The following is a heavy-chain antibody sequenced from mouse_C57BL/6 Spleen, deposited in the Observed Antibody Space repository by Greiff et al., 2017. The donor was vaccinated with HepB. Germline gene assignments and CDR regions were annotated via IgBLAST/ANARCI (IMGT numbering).Heavy chain of an antibody. CDR1: GYTFTSYG. V-gene: IGHV1-81*01. CDR2: IYPRSGNT. D-gene: IGHD2-12*01. CDR3: ARGDDVDCGYYAMDY. Sequence: QVQLQQSGAELARPGASVKLSCKASGYTFTSYGISWVKQRTGQGLEWIGEIYPRSGNTYYNEKFKGKATLTADKSSSTAYMELRSLTSEDSAVYFCARGDDVDCGYYAMDYWGQGTSVTVSS. J-gene: IGHJ4*01.